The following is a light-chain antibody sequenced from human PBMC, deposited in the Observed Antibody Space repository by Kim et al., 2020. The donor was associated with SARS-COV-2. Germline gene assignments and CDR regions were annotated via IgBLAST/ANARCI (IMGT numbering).Light chain of an antibody. V-gene: IGKV1-33*01. CDR1: QDISNY. J-gene: IGKJ5*01. CDR3: KQYDNLPPIT. CDR2: DAS. Sequence: DIQMTQSPPSLSASVGDRVTITCQASQDISNYLNWYQQTPGKAPKLLIYDASNLETGVPSRFSGSGCGTDFTFTISSLQPEEIATHSCKQYDNLPPITFGQGTRLEIK.